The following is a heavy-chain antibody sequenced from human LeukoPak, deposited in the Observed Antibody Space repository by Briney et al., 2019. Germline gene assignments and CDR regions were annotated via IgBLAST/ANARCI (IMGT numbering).Heavy chain of an antibody. D-gene: IGHD3-10*01. V-gene: IGHV3-48*04. J-gene: IGHJ6*03. Sequence: GGSLRLSCTASGFTFSSYSMNWVRQAPGKGLEWVSYISSSGSTIYYADSVKGRFTISRDNAKNSLYLQMNSLRAEDTAVYYCATYYGSGSYYPYYYMDVWGKGTTVTISS. CDR3: ATYYGSGSYYPYYYMDV. CDR2: ISSSGSTI. CDR1: GFTFSSYS.